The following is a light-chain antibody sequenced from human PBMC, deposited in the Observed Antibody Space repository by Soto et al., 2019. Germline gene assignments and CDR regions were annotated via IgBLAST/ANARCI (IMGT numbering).Light chain of an antibody. CDR3: QQSYGPPHT. V-gene: IGKV1-39*01. CDR2: AAS. CDR1: QSISDN. Sequence: EMTQSPSSLSASVGDRVTITCRASQSISDNVNWYQFQPGKAPKLLIYAASNLQTGVPSRFSGSGSGTDFALTISGLQPEDSATYYCQQSYGPPHTFCLGTKLEIK. J-gene: IGKJ2*01.